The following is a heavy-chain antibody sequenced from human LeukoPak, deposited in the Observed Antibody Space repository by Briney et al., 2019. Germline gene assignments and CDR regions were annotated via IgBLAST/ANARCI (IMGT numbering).Heavy chain of an antibody. V-gene: IGHV3-23*01. Sequence: GGSLRLSCAAPGFTFSSYAMSWVRQAPGQGLEWVSSVSGSGGSTYYADSVKGRFTISRDNSKNTLYLQMNSLRAEDTAVYYCAKRVPYCFDYWGQRTLITVSS. CDR2: VSGSGGST. CDR3: AKRVPYCFDY. D-gene: IGHD3-3*01. J-gene: IGHJ4*02. CDR1: GFTFSSYA.